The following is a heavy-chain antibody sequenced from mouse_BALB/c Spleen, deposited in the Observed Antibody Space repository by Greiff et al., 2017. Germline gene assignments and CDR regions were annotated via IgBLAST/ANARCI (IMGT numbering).Heavy chain of an antibody. CDR2: ISDGGSYT. CDR3: ARDAGTYFDY. V-gene: IGHV5-4*02. J-gene: IGHJ2*01. D-gene: IGHD4-1*01. Sequence: EVQGVESGGGLVKPGGSLKLSCAASGFTFSDYYMYWVRQTPEKRLEWVATISDGGSYTYYPDSVKGRFTISRDNAKNNLYLQMSSLKSEDTAMYYCARDAGTYFDYWGQGTTLTVSS. CDR1: GFTFSDYY.